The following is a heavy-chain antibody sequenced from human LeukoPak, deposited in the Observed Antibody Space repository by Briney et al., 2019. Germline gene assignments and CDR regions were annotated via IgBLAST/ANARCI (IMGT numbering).Heavy chain of an antibody. D-gene: IGHD6-6*01. Sequence: GGPLRLSCAASVFTFSSYEMNWVRQAPGKGLEGVSYISRSGSTIYYADSVKGRFTISRDNAKNSLYLQMNSLRAEDTAVYYCAREGVYSSSFDYWGQGTLVTVAS. J-gene: IGHJ4*02. CDR2: ISRSGSTI. CDR3: AREGVYSSSFDY. CDR1: VFTFSSYE. V-gene: IGHV3-48*03.